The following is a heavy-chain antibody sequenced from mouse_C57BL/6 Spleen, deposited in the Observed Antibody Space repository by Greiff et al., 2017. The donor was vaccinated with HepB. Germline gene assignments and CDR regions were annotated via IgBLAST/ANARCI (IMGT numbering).Heavy chain of an antibody. CDR1: GFTFSSYA. CDR3: ARDPEDYDAAY. D-gene: IGHD2-4*01. Sequence: EVKLMESGGGLVKPGGSLKLSCAASGFTFSSYAMSWVRQTPEKRLEWVATISDGGSYTYYPDNVKGRFTISRDNAKNNLYLQMSHLKSEDTATYYCARDPEDYDAAYWGQGTLVTVSA. J-gene: IGHJ3*01. V-gene: IGHV5-4*01. CDR2: ISDGGSYT.